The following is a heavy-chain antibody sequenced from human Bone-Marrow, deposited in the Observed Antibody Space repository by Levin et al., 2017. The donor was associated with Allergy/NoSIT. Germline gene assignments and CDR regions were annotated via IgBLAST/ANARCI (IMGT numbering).Heavy chain of an antibody. CDR3: AREGGGTHCSSTSCYTPGAFDI. CDR2: ISYDGSNK. D-gene: IGHD2-2*02. V-gene: IGHV3-30-3*01. J-gene: IGHJ3*02. CDR1: GFTFSSYA. Sequence: GGSLRLSCAASGFTFSSYAMHWVRQAPGKGLEWVAVISYDGSNKYYADSVKGRFTISRDNSKNTLYLQMNSLRAEDTAVYYCAREGGGTHCSSTSCYTPGAFDIWGQGTMVTVSS.